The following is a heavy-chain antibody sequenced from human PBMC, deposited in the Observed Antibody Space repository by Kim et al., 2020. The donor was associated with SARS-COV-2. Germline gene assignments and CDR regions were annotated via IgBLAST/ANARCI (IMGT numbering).Heavy chain of an antibody. CDR3: ARELHGYGDARGSFDY. J-gene: IGHJ4*02. D-gene: IGHD4-17*01. Sequence: KLQGRVTITRDTSASTAYMELSSLRSEDTAVYYCARELHGYGDARGSFDYWGQGTLVTVSS. V-gene: IGHV1-3*01.